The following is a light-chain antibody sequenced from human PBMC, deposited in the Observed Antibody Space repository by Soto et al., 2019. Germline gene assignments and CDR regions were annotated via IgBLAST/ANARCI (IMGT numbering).Light chain of an antibody. CDR2: ATS. V-gene: IGKV3-20*01. CDR3: HQYFGSSWT. Sequence: EIVLTQSPGTLSSSPGERATLSCRASQSIDNRYLAWYQNKPGQAPRLLIYATSSRATGIPDRFGGSGSGTDFTRTINILEPEDFAVYYCHQYFGSSWTFGQGTKVDIK. CDR1: QSIDNRY. J-gene: IGKJ1*01.